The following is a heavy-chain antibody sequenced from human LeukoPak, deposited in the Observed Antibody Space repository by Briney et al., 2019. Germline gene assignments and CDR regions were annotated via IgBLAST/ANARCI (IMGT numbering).Heavy chain of an antibody. V-gene: IGHV4-38-2*01. J-gene: IGHJ4*02. CDR3: ARNWIQLWLQAPDDY. CDR1: GYSISSGFY. D-gene: IGHD5-18*01. Sequence: SEALSLTCAVSGYSISSGFYWGWIRQPPGKGLGGIGSFYQIGGTYYNPSLKSRVTISVDTSKNQFSLKLSSVTAADTAVYYCARNWIQLWLQAPDDYWGQGTLVTVSS. CDR2: FYQIGGT.